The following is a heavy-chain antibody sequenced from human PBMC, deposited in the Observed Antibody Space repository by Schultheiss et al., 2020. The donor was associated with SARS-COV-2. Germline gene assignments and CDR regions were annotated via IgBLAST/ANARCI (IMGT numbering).Heavy chain of an antibody. CDR1: GLTFSGYW. Sequence: GESLKISCATSGLTFSGYWMSWVRQASGKGLEWVGRIGSKGNSYATAYDASVKGRFTISRDDSKNTAYLQMNSLKSDDTAVYYCSRVYCDSITCYGTGMDVWGQGTTVTVSS. V-gene: IGHV3-73*01. D-gene: IGHD2-2*01. CDR2: IGSKGNSYAT. CDR3: SRVYCDSITCYGTGMDV. J-gene: IGHJ6*02.